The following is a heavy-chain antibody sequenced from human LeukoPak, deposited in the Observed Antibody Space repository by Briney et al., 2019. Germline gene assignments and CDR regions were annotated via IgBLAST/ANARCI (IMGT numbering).Heavy chain of an antibody. Sequence: ASVKVSCKASGHTFTSYYMHWVRQAPGQGLEWMGIINPSGGSTSYAQKFQGRVTMTRDTSTSTVYMELSSLRSEDTAVYYCARDQPRRITIFGVYWFDPWGQGTLVTVSS. V-gene: IGHV1-46*01. D-gene: IGHD3-3*01. CDR3: ARDQPRRITIFGVYWFDP. J-gene: IGHJ5*02. CDR2: INPSGGST. CDR1: GHTFTSYY.